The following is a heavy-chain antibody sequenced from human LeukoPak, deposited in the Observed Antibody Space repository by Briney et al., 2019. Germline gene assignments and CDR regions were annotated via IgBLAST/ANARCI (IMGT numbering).Heavy chain of an antibody. J-gene: IGHJ4*02. CDR2: INQDGSES. V-gene: IGHV3-7*01. CDR3: ARDLYSQY. CDR1: RFTFSSHW. D-gene: IGHD2-21*01. Sequence: GGSLRLSCAASRFTFSSHWMSWVRQAPGKGLEWVTHINQDGSESYYVDSVKGRFTISRDIAKNSLYLQMNSLRAEDTAVYYCARDLYSQYWGQGTLVTVSS.